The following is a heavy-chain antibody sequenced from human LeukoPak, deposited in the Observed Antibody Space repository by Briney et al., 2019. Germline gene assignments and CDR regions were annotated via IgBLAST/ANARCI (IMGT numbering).Heavy chain of an antibody. D-gene: IGHD6-13*01. CDR2: IDPSGGST. CDR3: ARARWQQLVTRDGYMDV. J-gene: IGHJ6*03. V-gene: IGHV1-46*03. Sequence: ASVKVSCKASGYTFTSYYMHWVRQAPGQGLEWMGIIDPSGGSTSYAQKFQGRVTMTRDTSTSTVYMELSSLRSEDTAVYYCARARWQQLVTRDGYMDVWGKGTTVTVSS. CDR1: GYTFTSYY.